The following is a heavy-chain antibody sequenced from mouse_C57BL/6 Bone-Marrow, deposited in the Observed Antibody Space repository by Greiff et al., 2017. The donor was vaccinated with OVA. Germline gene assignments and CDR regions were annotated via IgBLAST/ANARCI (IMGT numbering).Heavy chain of an antibody. Sequence: EVQLQQSGPVLVKPGASVKMSCKASGYTFTDYYMNWVKQSHGKSLEWIGVINPYNGGTSYNQKFKGKATLTVDKSSSTAYMELNSLTSEDSAVYYCARGAYYGNYGAMDYWGQGTSVTVAS. V-gene: IGHV1-19*01. CDR1: GYTFTDYY. J-gene: IGHJ4*01. D-gene: IGHD2-10*01. CDR2: INPYNGGT. CDR3: ARGAYYGNYGAMDY.